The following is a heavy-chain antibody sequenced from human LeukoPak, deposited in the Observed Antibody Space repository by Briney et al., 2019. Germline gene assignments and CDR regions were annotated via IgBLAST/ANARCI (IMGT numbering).Heavy chain of an antibody. V-gene: IGHV4-34*01. CDR3: ARGNSGSYYYYYYYYMDV. J-gene: IGHJ6*03. D-gene: IGHD1-26*01. CDR1: GGSFSGYY. CDR2: INHSGST. Sequence: SETLSLTCAVYGGSFSGYYWSWIRQPPGKGLEWIGEINHSGSTNYNPSLKSRVTISVDTSKNQFSLKLSSVTAADTAVYCCARGNSGSYYYYYYYYMDVWGKGTTVTVSS.